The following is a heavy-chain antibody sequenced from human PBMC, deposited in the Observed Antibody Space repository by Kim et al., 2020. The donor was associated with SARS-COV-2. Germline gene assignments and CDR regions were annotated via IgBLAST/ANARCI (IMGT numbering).Heavy chain of an antibody. CDR2: ISRNSYYT. CDR3: ASDLLGISIAAFDI. J-gene: IGHJ3*02. D-gene: IGHD3-3*02. Sequence: GGSLRLSCAASGFIFSDYYMTWIRQAPGKGLEWVSYISRNSYYTNYADSVKGRFTISRDDAKNSLYLQMNSLRAEDTAVYYCASDLLGISIAAFDIWGLGTMVTVSS. V-gene: IGHV3-11*06. CDR1: GFIFSDYY.